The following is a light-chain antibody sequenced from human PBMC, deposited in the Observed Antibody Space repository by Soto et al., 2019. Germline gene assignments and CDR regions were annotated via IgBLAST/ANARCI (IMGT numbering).Light chain of an antibody. V-gene: IGKV1-39*01. J-gene: IGKJ1*01. CDR3: QQSYSLRGT. Sequence: DIQMTQYPSSLSASLGDRVTITCRASQSISSYLNCYQQKPGKAPKLLIYAASSLQSGVPSRFSGSGSGTDFTLTISRHQQEDFVTYFCQQSYSLRGTFGQGTKVDIK. CDR2: AAS. CDR1: QSISSY.